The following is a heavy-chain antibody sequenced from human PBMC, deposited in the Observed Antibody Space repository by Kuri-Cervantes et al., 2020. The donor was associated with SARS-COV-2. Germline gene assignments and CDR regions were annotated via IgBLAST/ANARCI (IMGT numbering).Heavy chain of an antibody. Sequence: SETLSLTCAVSGYSISSGYYWGWIRQPPGKGLEWIGSIYHSGSTYYNPSLKSRVTISVDTSKNQFSLKLSSVTAADTAVYYCTTSLVAGGFDYWGPGTLVTVSS. CDR2: IYHSGST. CDR1: GYSISSGYY. J-gene: IGHJ4*02. D-gene: IGHD1-14*01. CDR3: TTSLVAGGFDY. V-gene: IGHV4-38-2*01.